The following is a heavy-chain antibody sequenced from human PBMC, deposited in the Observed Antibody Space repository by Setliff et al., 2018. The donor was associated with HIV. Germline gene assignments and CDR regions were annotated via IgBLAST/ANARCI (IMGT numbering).Heavy chain of an antibody. D-gene: IGHD2-2*01. Sequence: PSETLSLTCAVSGGSISSDNWWTWVRQPPGKGLEWIGEIYHSEYTNYNASLKSRVSMSVDKSKNQFSLQLTSVTAADTAVYYCARGHCSGTNCYGVDYYGMDVWGQGTTVTVS. CDR1: GGSISSDNW. V-gene: IGHV4-4*02. CDR2: IYHSEYT. J-gene: IGHJ6*02. CDR3: ARGHCSGTNCYGVDYYGMDV.